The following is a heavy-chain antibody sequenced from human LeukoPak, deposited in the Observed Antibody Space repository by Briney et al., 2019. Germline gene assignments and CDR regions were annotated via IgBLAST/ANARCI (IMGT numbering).Heavy chain of an antibody. CDR2: IRYDGSNK. CDR1: GFTFDDYG. V-gene: IGHV3-30*02. D-gene: IGHD4-17*01. J-gene: IGHJ4*02. CDR3: ATDAHNTVTTFWFAF. Sequence: PGGSLRLSCAASGFTFDDYGMSWVRQAPGKGLEWVSLIRYDGSNKYYTDSVKGRFTISRDNSKNTLYLQMNSLRAGDTAVYYCATDAHNTVTTFWFAFWGQGSLVTVSS.